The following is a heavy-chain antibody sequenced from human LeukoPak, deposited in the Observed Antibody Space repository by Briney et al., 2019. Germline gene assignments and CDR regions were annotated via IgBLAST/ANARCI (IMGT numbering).Heavy chain of an antibody. CDR2: VGGGGRNT. Sequence: GGSLRLSCAASGFTFSSYGMSWVRQAPGKGLEWVSSVGGGGRNTYYVDSVKGRFTVSRDNSKNTLYLQMNSLRVEDTAVYYCAKILTGTGTGYWGQGTLVTVSS. D-gene: IGHD4-11*01. CDR1: GFTFSSYG. V-gene: IGHV3-23*01. J-gene: IGHJ4*02. CDR3: AKILTGTGTGY.